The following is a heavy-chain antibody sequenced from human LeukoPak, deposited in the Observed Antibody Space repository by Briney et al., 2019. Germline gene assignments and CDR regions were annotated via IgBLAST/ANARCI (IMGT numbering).Heavy chain of an antibody. V-gene: IGHV3-48*04. CDR1: GFTFSSYS. J-gene: IGHJ6*03. CDR2: ISSSSSTI. D-gene: IGHD2-2*01. CDR3: ARGEYCSSTSCPFGYYYYMDV. Sequence: GGSLRLSCAASGFTFSSYSMNWVRQAPGKGLEWVSYISSSSSTIYYADSVKGRFTISRDNAKNSLYLQMNSLRAEGTAVYYCARGEYCSSTSCPFGYYYYMDVWGKGTTVTVSS.